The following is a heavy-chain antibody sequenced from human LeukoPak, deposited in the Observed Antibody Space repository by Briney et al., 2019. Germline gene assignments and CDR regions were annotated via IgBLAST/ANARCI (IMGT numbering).Heavy chain of an antibody. Sequence: ASVKVSCKVSGYTLTELSMHWVRQAPGKGLEWMGGFDPEDGETIYAQKFLGRVTMTEDTSTDTAYMELSSLRSEDTAVYYCAVNYGETYGDYPPHPHYWGQGTLVTVSS. CDR3: AVNYGETYGDYPPHPHY. CDR2: FDPEDGET. CDR1: GYTLTELS. V-gene: IGHV1-24*01. J-gene: IGHJ4*02. D-gene: IGHD4-17*01.